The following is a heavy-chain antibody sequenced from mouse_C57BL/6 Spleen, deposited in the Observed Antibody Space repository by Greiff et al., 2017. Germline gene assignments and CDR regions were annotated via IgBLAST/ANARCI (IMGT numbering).Heavy chain of an antibody. CDR2: IYPGDGDT. Sequence: LVESGPELVKPGASVKISCKASGYAFSSSWMNWVKQRPGKGLEWIGRIYPGDGDTNYNGKFKGKATLTADKSSSTAYMQLSSLTSEDSAVYFCATYGSSHYYAMDYWGQGTSVTVSS. D-gene: IGHD1-1*01. J-gene: IGHJ4*01. V-gene: IGHV1-82*01. CDR1: GYAFSSSW. CDR3: ATYGSSHYYAMDY.